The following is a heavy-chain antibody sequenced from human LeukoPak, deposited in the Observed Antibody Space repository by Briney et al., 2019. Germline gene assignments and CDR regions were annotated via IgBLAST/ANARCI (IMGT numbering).Heavy chain of an antibody. CDR3: TTTYYYDSSGYTLDY. CDR1: GFTFSGSA. CDR2: IRSKENTYAT. J-gene: IGHJ4*02. V-gene: IGHV3-73*01. D-gene: IGHD3-22*01. Sequence: GGSLRLSCAASGFTFSGSAMHWVRQASGKGLEWVGRIRSKENTYATSYAASVKGRFTVSRDDSKKTAYLQMNSLKTEDTAVYYCTTTYYYDSSGYTLDYWGQGTLVTVSS.